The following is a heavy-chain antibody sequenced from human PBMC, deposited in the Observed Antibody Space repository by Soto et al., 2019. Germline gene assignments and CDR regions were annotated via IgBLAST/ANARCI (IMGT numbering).Heavy chain of an antibody. CDR1: GYTFTAYY. CDR3: AGELQRGLDY. CDR2: INGNSGT. V-gene: IGHV1-2*02. J-gene: IGHJ4*02. D-gene: IGHD3-10*01. Sequence: QVQLVQSGAEVKKPGASVKVSCKTSGYTFTAYYVHWVRQAPGQGLEWMGWINGNSGTTYAQNFQGRVTMTRDTSINTAYMELRTLRSDDTAVYYCAGELQRGLDYWGQGTLVTVSS.